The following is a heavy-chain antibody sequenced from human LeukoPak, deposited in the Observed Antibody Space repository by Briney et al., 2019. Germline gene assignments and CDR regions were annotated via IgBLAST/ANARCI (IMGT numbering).Heavy chain of an antibody. D-gene: IGHD4-17*01. J-gene: IGHJ4*02. CDR2: INPNSGGT. CDR1: VYTYTDYY. V-gene: IGHV1-2*02. CDR3: AREIPYGTYYFDY. Sequence: GASVKVSSKASVYTYTDYYMHWLRQAPRQGLESMGWINPNSGGTNYAQKFQGRVTMTRDTSISTAYMELSRLRSDDTAVYYCAREIPYGTYYFDYWGQGTLVTVSS.